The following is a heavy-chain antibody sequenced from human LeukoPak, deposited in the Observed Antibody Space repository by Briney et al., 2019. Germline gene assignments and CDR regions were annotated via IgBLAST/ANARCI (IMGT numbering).Heavy chain of an antibody. CDR1: GGTFSSYA. J-gene: IGHJ4*02. Sequence: GASVKVSCKASGGTFSSYAISWVRQAPGQGLEWMGRIIPIFGIANYAQKFQGRVTITADKSTSTAYMELSSLRSEDTAVYYCARDAYCSGGSCLPHAFDHWGQGTLVTVSS. CDR3: ARDAYCSGGSCLPHAFDH. D-gene: IGHD2-15*01. V-gene: IGHV1-69*04. CDR2: IIPIFGIA.